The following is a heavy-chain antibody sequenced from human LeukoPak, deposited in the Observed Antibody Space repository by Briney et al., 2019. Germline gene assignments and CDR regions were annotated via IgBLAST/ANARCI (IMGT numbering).Heavy chain of an antibody. V-gene: IGHV3-66*01. Sequence: GGSLRLSCVASGFTFSISWVTWVRQAPGKGLEWVSVIYSDGRTSYADSVRGRFTISRDNSKNTLYLQTSSLRAEDTAVYYCARELVAGGGRRGMDVWGQGTTVTVSS. D-gene: IGHD6-19*01. CDR3: ARELVAGGGRRGMDV. CDR2: IYSDGRT. J-gene: IGHJ6*02. CDR1: GFTFSISW.